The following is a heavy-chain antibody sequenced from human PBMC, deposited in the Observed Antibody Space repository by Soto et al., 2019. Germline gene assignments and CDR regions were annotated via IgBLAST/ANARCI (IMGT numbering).Heavy chain of an antibody. CDR2: FYYSGST. CDR1: GGSISSYY. CDR3: ARGALTTYFDY. J-gene: IGHJ4*02. Sequence: QVQLQESGPGLVKPSETLSLTCAVSGGSISSYYWSWIRQPPGKGLEWIGYFYYSGSTNYNPSLKSRVTLSVDTSKNQCSLKLSSVTAADTAVYYCARGALTTYFDYWGQGTLVTVSS. V-gene: IGHV4-59*01.